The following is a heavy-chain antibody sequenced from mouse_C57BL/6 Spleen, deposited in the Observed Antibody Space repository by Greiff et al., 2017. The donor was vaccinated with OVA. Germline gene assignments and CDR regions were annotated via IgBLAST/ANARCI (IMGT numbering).Heavy chain of an antibody. D-gene: IGHD1-1*01. CDR1: GYSITSGYY. V-gene: IGHV3-6*01. CDR3: ARDLDYGSSGGFAY. J-gene: IGHJ3*01. Sequence: EVKLVESGPGLVKPSQSLSLTCSVTGYSITSGYYWNWIRQFPGNKLEWMGYISYDGSNNYNPSLKNRISITRDTSKNQFFLKLNSVTTEDTATYYCARDLDYGSSGGFAYWGQGTLVTVSA. CDR2: ISYDGSN.